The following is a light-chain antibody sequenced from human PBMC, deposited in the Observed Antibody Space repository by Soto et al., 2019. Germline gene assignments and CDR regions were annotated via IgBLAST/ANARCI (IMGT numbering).Light chain of an antibody. CDR3: SSFTSINTLV. Sequence: QSALTQPASVSGSPGQSITISCTGTSSDVGGYNYVSWYQQHPGKAPKLMIYEVSNRPSGVSNRFFCSKSGNTASLTISGLQTEDEADYYCSSFTSINTLVFGGGTKLTVL. CDR2: EVS. CDR1: SSDVGGYNY. V-gene: IGLV2-14*01. J-gene: IGLJ3*02.